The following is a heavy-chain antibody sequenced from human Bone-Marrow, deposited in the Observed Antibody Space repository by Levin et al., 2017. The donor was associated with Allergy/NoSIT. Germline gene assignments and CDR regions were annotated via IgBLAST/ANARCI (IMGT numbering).Heavy chain of an antibody. J-gene: IGHJ4*02. CDR1: FFSLPSSPL. CDR3: ARNRCGGGRCDTAFDS. Sequence: LSLPFSFSFFSLPSSPLWSWVRQPPGKGLEWIGEVYRDGTTHYSPSLKSRVSLSFSHSNNQVSLKLTSVTAADSATYFCARNRCGGGRCDTAFDSWGQGALVTVSS. V-gene: IGHV4-4*01. D-gene: IGHD2-21*01. CDR2: VYRDGTT.